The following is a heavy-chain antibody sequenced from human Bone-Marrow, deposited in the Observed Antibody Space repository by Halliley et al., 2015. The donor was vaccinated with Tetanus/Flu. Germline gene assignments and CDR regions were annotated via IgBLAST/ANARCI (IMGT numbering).Heavy chain of an antibody. Sequence: SLRLSCATSGFTFSDYWMTWVRQAPGKGPEWVANIKHDGREKNYVDAVKGRFTISRDNAKNSLYLQMNSLRVEDTAVYYCARAGTGGGDCLDLWGQGTLVTVSS. D-gene: IGHD2-21*02. V-gene: IGHV3-7*03. CDR3: ARAGTGGGDCLDL. CDR2: IKHDGREK. J-gene: IGHJ5*02. CDR1: GFTFSDYW.